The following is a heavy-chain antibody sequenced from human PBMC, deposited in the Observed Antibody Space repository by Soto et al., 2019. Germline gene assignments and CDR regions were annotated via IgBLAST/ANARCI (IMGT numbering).Heavy chain of an antibody. Sequence: QVHLVQSGVEVKTPGASVKVSCQASGYTFFTYDISWVRQAPGQGLEWMGWISTYSGDTKYAQKFQGRVTMTTDTSTTTAYLELRSLRSDDTAVYYCARNHGPTTSENWCDPGGQGTLVTVSS. CDR3: ARNHGPTTSENWCDP. J-gene: IGHJ5*02. CDR1: GYTFFTYD. V-gene: IGHV1-18*01. CDR2: ISTYSGDT. D-gene: IGHD5-12*01.